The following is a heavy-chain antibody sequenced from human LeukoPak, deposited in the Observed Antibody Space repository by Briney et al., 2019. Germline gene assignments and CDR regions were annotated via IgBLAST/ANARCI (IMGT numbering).Heavy chain of an antibody. CDR1: GFTFSSFS. V-gene: IGHV3-48*04. Sequence: QPGGSLRLSCAASGFTFSSFSMNWVRQAPGKGLEWVSYIRSGGTNTDYTSSVKGRFTISRDNAKNSLYLQMNSLRAEDTAVYYCARMNYVSSGWGAPFDYWGQGTLVTVSS. CDR3: ARMNYVSSGWGAPFDY. CDR2: IRSGGTNT. D-gene: IGHD1-7*01. J-gene: IGHJ4*02.